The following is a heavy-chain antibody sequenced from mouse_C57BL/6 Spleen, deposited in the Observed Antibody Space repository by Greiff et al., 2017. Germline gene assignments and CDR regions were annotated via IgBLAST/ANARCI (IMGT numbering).Heavy chain of an antibody. CDR1: GYTFTDYY. D-gene: IGHD1-1*01. CDR2: INPYNGGT. V-gene: IGHV1-19*01. J-gene: IGHJ4*01. Sequence: EVQLQQSGPVLVKPGASVKMSCKASGYTFTDYYMNWVKQSHGKSLEWIGVINPYNGGTSYNQKFKGKATLTVDKSSSTAYMELNSLTSEDSAVYYCARSAVVDYAMDYWGQGTSVTVSS. CDR3: ARSAVVDYAMDY.